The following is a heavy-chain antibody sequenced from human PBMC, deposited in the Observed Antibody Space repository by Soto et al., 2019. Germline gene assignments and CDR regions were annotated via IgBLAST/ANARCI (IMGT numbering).Heavy chain of an antibody. CDR3: ARTGSNYYYYYMDV. J-gene: IGHJ6*03. CDR2: IYYSGSS. CDR1: GGSISSSSYY. Sequence: SETLSLTCTVSGGSISSSSYYWGWIRQPPGKGLEWIGSIYYSGSSYYNPSLKSRVTISVDTSKNQFSLKLSSVTAADTAVYYCARTGSNYYYYYMDVWGKGTTVTVSS. V-gene: IGHV4-39*01.